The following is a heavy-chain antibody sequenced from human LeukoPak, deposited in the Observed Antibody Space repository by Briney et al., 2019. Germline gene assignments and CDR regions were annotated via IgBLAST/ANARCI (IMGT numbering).Heavy chain of an antibody. CDR2: TYYSGST. CDR1: GAFISSGGYW. Sequence: SQTLSLTCTVSGAFISSGGYWWTWIRQYPGKGLEWIGYTYYSGSTDYNASLKSRINKCVSTSKKQFSLRLRSVIAADTAVEYCARGNVDTAMVTVDWFDPWGQGTLVTVSS. V-gene: IGHV4-31*03. CDR3: ARGNVDTAMVTVDWFDP. D-gene: IGHD5-18*01. J-gene: IGHJ5*02.